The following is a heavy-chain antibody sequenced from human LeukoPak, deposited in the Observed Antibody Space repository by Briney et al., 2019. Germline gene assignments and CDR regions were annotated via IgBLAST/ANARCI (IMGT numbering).Heavy chain of an antibody. J-gene: IGHJ5*02. Sequence: ASVKVSCKASGYTFTGYYMHWVRQAPGQGLEWMGIINPSGDNTWYAQKFQGRVTMTRDMATSTDYMEVSSLRSEDTAVFYCARGLGPIAMFDPWGQGTTVTVSS. CDR1: GYTFTGYY. D-gene: IGHD6-6*01. V-gene: IGHV1-46*01. CDR2: INPSGDNT. CDR3: ARGLGPIAMFDP.